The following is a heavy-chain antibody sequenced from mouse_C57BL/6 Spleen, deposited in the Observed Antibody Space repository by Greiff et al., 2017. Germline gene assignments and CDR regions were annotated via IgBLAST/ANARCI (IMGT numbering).Heavy chain of an antibody. D-gene: IGHD1-1*01. V-gene: IGHV1-55*01. CDR2: IYPGSGSP. Sequence: QVQLKQPGAELVMPGASVKMSCKASGYTFTSYWITWVKQRPGQGLEWIGDIYPGSGSPNYNEKFKSKATLTVDTSSSTAYMQLSSLTSEDSAVYYCARLDYYGSSHAMDYWGQGTSVTVSS. CDR3: ARLDYYGSSHAMDY. J-gene: IGHJ4*01. CDR1: GYTFTSYW.